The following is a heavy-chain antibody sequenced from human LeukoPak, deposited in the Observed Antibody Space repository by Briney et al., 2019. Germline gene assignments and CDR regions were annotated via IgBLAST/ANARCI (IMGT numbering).Heavy chain of an antibody. CDR2: IYRTGST. Sequence: SETLSLTCTVSDYSISSGFFWGWVRQSPGKGLEWIGNIYRTGSTNYHPSLKSRVTISVDTSKNQFSLKLSSVTAADTAVYYCARYGDFDWLPMAWFDPWGQGTLVTVSS. CDR3: ARYGDFDWLPMAWFDP. J-gene: IGHJ5*02. D-gene: IGHD3-9*01. CDR1: DYSISSGFF. V-gene: IGHV4-38-2*02.